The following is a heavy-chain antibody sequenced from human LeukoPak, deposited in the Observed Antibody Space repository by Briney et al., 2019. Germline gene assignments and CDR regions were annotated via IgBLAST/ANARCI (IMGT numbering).Heavy chain of an antibody. J-gene: IGHJ4*02. V-gene: IGHV3-7*01. CDR3: ARAATYYYDSSGYYLGHYFDY. CDR2: IKQDGSEK. CDR1: GFTFSSYW. D-gene: IGHD3-22*01. Sequence: GGSLRLSCAASGFTFSSYWMSWVRQAPGKGLEWVANIKQDGSEKYYVDSVKGRFTISRDNSKNTLYLQMNSLRAEDTAVYYCARAATYYYDSSGYYLGHYFDYWGQGTLVTVSS.